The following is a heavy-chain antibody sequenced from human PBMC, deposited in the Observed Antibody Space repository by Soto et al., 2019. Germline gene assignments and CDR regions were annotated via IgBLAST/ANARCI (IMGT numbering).Heavy chain of an antibody. J-gene: IGHJ4*02. CDR3: ARTPGITGTTLVNFDY. CDR2: MNPNSGNT. CDR1: GYTFTSYD. V-gene: IGHV1-8*01. Sequence: ASVKVSCKASGYTFTSYDINWVRQATGQGLEWMGWMNPNSGNTGYAQKFQGRVTMTRNTSISTAYMELSSLRSEDTAVHYCARTPGITGTTLVNFDYWGQGTLVTVSS. D-gene: IGHD1-7*01.